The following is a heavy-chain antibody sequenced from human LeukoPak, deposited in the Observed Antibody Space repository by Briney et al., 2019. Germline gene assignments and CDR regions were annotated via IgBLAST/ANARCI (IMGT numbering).Heavy chain of an antibody. CDR3: AKDDCSSTSCSVSWFDP. J-gene: IGHJ5*02. CDR2: ISGSGGST. D-gene: IGHD2-2*01. CDR1: GFTFSSYA. Sequence: PGGSLRLSCAASGFTFSSYAMSWVRQAPGKGLEWVSAISGSGGSTYYADSVKGRFTISRDNSKNTLYLRMNSLRAEDTAVYYCAKDDCSSTSCSVSWFDPWGQGTLVTVSS. V-gene: IGHV3-23*01.